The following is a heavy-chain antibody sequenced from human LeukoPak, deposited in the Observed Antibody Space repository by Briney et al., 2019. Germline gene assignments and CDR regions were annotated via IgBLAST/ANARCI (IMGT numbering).Heavy chain of an antibody. CDR3: ALAGYSSSWYLFPFDY. V-gene: IGHV3-23*01. CDR2: ISGSSGST. D-gene: IGHD6-13*01. Sequence: PGGSLRLSCAASGFTFSSYAMTWVRQALGKELEWVSAISGSSGSTYYADSVKGRFTISRDNSKNTLYLQMNSLRAEDTAVYYCALAGYSSSWYLFPFDYWGQGTLVTVSS. CDR1: GFTFSSYA. J-gene: IGHJ4*02.